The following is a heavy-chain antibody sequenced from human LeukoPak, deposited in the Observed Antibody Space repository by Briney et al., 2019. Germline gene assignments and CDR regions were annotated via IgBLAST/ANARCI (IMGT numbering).Heavy chain of an antibody. D-gene: IGHD3-16*02. Sequence: GGSLRLSCAASGFTFSSYAMSWVRQAPGKGLEWVSTISSSGGYTYYADSVKGRFTISRDNSKNTLYLLLNSLRSDDTAVYYCARYWRLGELSLSNYYYMDVWGKGTTVTISS. CDR1: GFTFSSYA. J-gene: IGHJ6*03. CDR2: ISSSGGYT. V-gene: IGHV3-23*01. CDR3: ARYWRLGELSLSNYYYMDV.